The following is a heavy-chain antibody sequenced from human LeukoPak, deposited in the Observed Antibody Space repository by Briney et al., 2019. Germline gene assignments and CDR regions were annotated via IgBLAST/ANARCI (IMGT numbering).Heavy chain of an antibody. D-gene: IGHD1-7*01. V-gene: IGHV3-53*01. J-gene: IGHJ4*02. CDR2: IYPVGNT. CDR1: GFTVSNNY. CDR3: ARGGLELRPAYFDY. Sequence: GGSLRLSCVASGFTVSNNYMTWVRQAPGKGLEWVPIIYPVGNTYYADSVKGRFTISRDNSWNTVDLQMNSLRAEDTAVYYCARGGLELRPAYFDYWGQGTLVTVSS.